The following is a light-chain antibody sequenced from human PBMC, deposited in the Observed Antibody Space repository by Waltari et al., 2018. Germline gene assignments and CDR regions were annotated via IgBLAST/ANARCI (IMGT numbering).Light chain of an antibody. J-gene: IGKJ2*01. Sequence: EIVMTQSPATLSVSPGERATLSCRASQSVGSNFAWYQPTPGQAPRLLIYDASTRATGIPARFSGRGSGTEFTLTISSLQSEDFAVYYCQQYNNWPRTFGQGTKLEIK. CDR1: QSVGSN. V-gene: IGKV3-15*01. CDR3: QQYNNWPRT. CDR2: DAS.